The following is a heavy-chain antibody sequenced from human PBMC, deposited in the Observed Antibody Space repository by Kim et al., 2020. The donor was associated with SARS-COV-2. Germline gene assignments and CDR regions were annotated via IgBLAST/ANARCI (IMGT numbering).Heavy chain of an antibody. CDR2: IDPSDSYT. Sequence: GESLKISCKGSGYSFTSYWISWVRQMPGKGLEWMGRIDPSDSYTNYSPSFQGHVTISADKSISTAYLQWSSLKASDTAMYYCAISYGRTYYDPYGMDVWGQGTTVTVSS. CDR1: GYSFTSYW. V-gene: IGHV5-10-1*01. D-gene: IGHD3-22*01. J-gene: IGHJ6*02. CDR3: AISYGRTYYDPYGMDV.